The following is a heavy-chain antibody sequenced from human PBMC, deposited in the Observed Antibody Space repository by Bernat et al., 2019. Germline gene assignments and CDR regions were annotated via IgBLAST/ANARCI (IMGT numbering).Heavy chain of an antibody. J-gene: IGHJ3*02. CDR2: IYYSGST. CDR3: ARGGGRPDGDKEDKDAFDI. D-gene: IGHD5-24*01. Sequence: QVQLQESGPGLVKPSQTLSLTCTVSGGSISSGGYYWSWIRQHPGKGLEWIGYIYYSGSTYYNPSLKSRVTISVDTSKNQFSLKLSSVTAADTAVYYCARGGGRPDGDKEDKDAFDIWGQGTMVTVSS. V-gene: IGHV4-31*03. CDR1: GGSISSGGYY.